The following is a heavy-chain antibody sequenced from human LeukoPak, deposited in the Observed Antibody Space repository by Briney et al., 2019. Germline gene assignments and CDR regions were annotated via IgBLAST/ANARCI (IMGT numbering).Heavy chain of an antibody. J-gene: IGHJ5*02. D-gene: IGHD3-3*01. Sequence: GGSLRLSCAASGFTFSNFWMHWVRQAPGKGLVWVSRINSDGSSTNYADSVKGRFTISRDNAKNTLYLQMNSLRAEDTAVYYCARGGDFWSGYYSSWFDPWGQETLVTVSS. CDR1: GFTFSNFW. CDR2: INSDGSST. CDR3: ARGGDFWSGYYSSWFDP. V-gene: IGHV3-74*01.